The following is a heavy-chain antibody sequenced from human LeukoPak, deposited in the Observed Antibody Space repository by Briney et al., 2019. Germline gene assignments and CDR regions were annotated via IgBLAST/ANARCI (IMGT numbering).Heavy chain of an antibody. CDR2: FIRIGSTS. V-gene: IGHV1-46*01. Sequence: ASVTVSCMSSGYTFTNYYIHWVGQAPGQGLELMVLFIRIGSTSSYVDNFQGRVTIPMDTSTSTVYMELSSLTSDDTAIYYCASSLRMGGAFDLWDQGTMVTVSS. CDR3: ASSLRMGGAFDL. D-gene: IGHD3-16*01. CDR1: GYTFTNYY. J-gene: IGHJ3*01.